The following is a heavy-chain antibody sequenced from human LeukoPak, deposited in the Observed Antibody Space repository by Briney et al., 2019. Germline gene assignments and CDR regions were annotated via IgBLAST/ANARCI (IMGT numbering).Heavy chain of an antibody. CDR2: ISSSSSYI. J-gene: IGHJ5*02. CDR3: ARDLPEYYDYVWGSYRYSGWFDP. Sequence: KPGGSLRLSCAASGFTFSSYSMNWVRQAPGKGLEWVSSISSSSSYIYYADSVKGRFTISRDNAKNSLYLQMNSLRAKDTAVYYCARDLPEYYDYVWGSYRYSGWFDPWGQGTLVTVSS. V-gene: IGHV3-21*01. D-gene: IGHD3-16*02. CDR1: GFTFSSYS.